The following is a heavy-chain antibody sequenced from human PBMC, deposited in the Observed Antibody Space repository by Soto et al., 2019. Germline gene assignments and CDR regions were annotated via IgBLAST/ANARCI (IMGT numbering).Heavy chain of an antibody. CDR2: ISGSGGST. D-gene: IGHD5-12*01. Sequence: GGSLRLSCAASGFTFSSYAMSWVRQAPGKGLEWVSAISGSGGSTYYADSVKGRFTISRDNSKNTLYLQMNSLRAEDTAVYYCAKDPGYLYSGYDTDDYWGQGTLVTVSS. CDR1: GFTFSSYA. V-gene: IGHV3-23*01. J-gene: IGHJ4*02. CDR3: AKDPGYLYSGYDTDDY.